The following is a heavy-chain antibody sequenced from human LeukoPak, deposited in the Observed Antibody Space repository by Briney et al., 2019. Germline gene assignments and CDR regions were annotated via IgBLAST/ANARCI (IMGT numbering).Heavy chain of an antibody. D-gene: IGHD6-13*01. V-gene: IGHV3-53*01. CDR1: GFTFSNAW. Sequence: GGSLRLSCVASGFTFSNAWMSWVRQAPGKGLEWVSVIYSGGTTYYADSVKGRFTISRDNSKNTLYLQMNSLRAEDTAVYYCAKFAGYLRSGIDYWGQGTLVTVSS. CDR3: AKFAGYLRSGIDY. J-gene: IGHJ4*02. CDR2: IYSGGTT.